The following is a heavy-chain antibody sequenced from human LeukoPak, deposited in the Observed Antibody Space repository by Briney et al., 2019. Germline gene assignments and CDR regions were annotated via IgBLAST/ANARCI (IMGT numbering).Heavy chain of an antibody. CDR3: ARSLFDY. V-gene: IGHV4-34*01. J-gene: IGHJ4*02. Sequence: SETLSLTCAVYGGSFSGYYWSWIRQPPGKGLEWIGETNHSGSTNYNPSLKSRVTISVDTSKNQFSLKLSSVTAADTAVYYCARSLFDYWGQGTLVTVSS. CDR1: GGSFSGYY. CDR2: TNHSGST.